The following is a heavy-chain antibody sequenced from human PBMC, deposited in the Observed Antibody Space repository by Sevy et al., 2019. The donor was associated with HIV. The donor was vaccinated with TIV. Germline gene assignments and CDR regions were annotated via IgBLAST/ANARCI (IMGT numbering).Heavy chain of an antibody. CDR3: ARDSGWAYCGGDCYSRAFDI. CDR1: GGSISSGGYY. D-gene: IGHD2-21*02. J-gene: IGHJ3*02. V-gene: IGHV4-31*01. Sequence: SETLSLTCTVSGGSISSGGYYWSWIRQHPGKGLEWIGYIYSRGGTYYNPSLKGQVTISVDTSKNQFSLKLSSVTAADTAVYYCARDSGWAYCGGDCYSRAFDIWGQGTMVTVSS. CDR2: IYSRGGT.